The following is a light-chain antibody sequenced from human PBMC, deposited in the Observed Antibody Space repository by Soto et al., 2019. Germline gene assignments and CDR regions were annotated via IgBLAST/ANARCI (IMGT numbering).Light chain of an antibody. CDR3: QQHNNYWT. V-gene: IGKV1-5*03. CDR2: RAS. CDR1: QNINSD. Sequence: DVQMTQSPSTLSASVGDRVTITCRASQNINSDLAWYQQKPGKAPQRLIYRASSLESGVPSRFSGSGSGTEFTLTITSLQPDDFATYYGQQHNNYWTFGHGNRVDIK. J-gene: IGKJ1*01.